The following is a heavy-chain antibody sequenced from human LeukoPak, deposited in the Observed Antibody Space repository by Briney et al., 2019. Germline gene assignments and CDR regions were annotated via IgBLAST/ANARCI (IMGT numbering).Heavy chain of an antibody. CDR3: ARGATYYYDSSGYGSPFDY. V-gene: IGHV1-18*01. D-gene: IGHD3-22*01. Sequence: ASVTVSFKSSGYTFTIYGISWVRQAPGQGLEWMGWISAYNGNTNYAQKLQGRVTMTTDTSTSTASMELRSLRSDDPAVYYCARGATYYYDSSGYGSPFDYWGQGTLVTVSS. CDR2: ISAYNGNT. J-gene: IGHJ4*02. CDR1: GYTFTIYG.